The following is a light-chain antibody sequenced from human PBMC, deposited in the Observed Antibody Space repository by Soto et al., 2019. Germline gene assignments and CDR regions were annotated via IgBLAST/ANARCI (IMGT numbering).Light chain of an antibody. Sequence: DIQMTQSTSTLSASEGARVTISCRASQSVSKWVAWYQQKPGKAPNLLIKEASTLESGVSSRFSGSGFGTEFTLTSSSLQPDDFATYFCQQYKTYAGTFGQGTKG. V-gene: IGKV1-5*01. J-gene: IGKJ1*01. CDR1: QSVSKW. CDR3: QQYKTYAGT. CDR2: EAS.